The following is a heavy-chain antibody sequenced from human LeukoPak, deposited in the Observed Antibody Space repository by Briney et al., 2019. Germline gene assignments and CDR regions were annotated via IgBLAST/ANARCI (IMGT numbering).Heavy chain of an antibody. CDR2: IYYSGST. CDR1: GGSISSYY. Sequence: SETLSLTCTVSGGSISSYYWSWIRQPPGKGLEWIGYIYYSGSTNYNPSLKSRVTISLDTSKNQFSLKLSSVTAADTAVYYCAKSMYYYDSSGPSDYWGQGTLVTVSS. D-gene: IGHD3-22*01. V-gene: IGHV4-59*08. J-gene: IGHJ4*02. CDR3: AKSMYYYDSSGPSDY.